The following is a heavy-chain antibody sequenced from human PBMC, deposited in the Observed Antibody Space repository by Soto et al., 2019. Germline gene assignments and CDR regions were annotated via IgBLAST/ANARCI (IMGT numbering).Heavy chain of an antibody. CDR2: ISSSGSTI. D-gene: IGHD3-3*01. V-gene: IGHV3-11*01. CDR1: GFTFSDYY. J-gene: IGHJ4*02. Sequence: GGSLRLSCAASGFTFSDYYMSWIRQAPGKGLEWVSYISSSGSTIYYADSVKGRFTISRDNSKNSLYLQMSSLRAEDTAVYYCARTNYDFWSGYLYYFDYWGQGTLVTVSS. CDR3: ARTNYDFWSGYLYYFDY.